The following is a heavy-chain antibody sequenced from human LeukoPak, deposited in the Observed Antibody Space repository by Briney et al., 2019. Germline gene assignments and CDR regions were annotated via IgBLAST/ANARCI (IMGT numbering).Heavy chain of an antibody. V-gene: IGHV1-2*02. CDR2: INPNSGGT. J-gene: IGHJ3*02. CDR1: GYTFTGYY. Sequence: ASVKVSCKASGYTFTGYYMHWVRQAPGQGLEWMGWINPNSGGTNYAQKFQGRVTMNRDTSISTAYMELSRLRSDDTAVYYCARDRPPGLWFGELSYAFDIWGQGTMVTVSS. CDR3: ARDRPPGLWFGELSYAFDI. D-gene: IGHD3-10*01.